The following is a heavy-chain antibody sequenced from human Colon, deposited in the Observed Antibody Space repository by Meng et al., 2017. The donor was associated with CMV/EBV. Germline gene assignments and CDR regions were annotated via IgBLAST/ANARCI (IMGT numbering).Heavy chain of an antibody. D-gene: IGHD2-21*02. CDR3: VKTGTAWQFDF. V-gene: IGHV3-30*02. CDR2: IWFDGSSK. Sequence: QVCLVEPGGGVVQLGGSLRLSCEASGFTFSNYAMHWVRQAPGKGLEWVAFIWFDGSSKDYADSVKGRFTISRDNSMNRLYLQVNSLRSEDTAVYYCVKTGTAWQFDFWGQGTLVTVSS. J-gene: IGHJ4*02. CDR1: GFTFSNYA.